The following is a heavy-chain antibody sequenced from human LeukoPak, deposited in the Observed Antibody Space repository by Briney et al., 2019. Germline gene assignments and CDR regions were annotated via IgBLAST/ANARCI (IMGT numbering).Heavy chain of an antibody. Sequence: SQTLSLTCTVSGGSISSGDYYWSWIRQHPGKGLEWIGYIYYSGRTYYNPSLKSRVTISVDTSKNQFSLKLSSVTAADTAVYYCARDLYNGNSLHYYYGMDVWGQGTTVTVSS. J-gene: IGHJ6*02. CDR1: GGSISSGDYY. D-gene: IGHD4-23*01. V-gene: IGHV4-31*03. CDR2: IYYSGRT. CDR3: ARDLYNGNSLHYYYGMDV.